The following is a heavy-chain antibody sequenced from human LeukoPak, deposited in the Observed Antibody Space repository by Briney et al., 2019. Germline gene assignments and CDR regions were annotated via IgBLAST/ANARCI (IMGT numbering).Heavy chain of an antibody. J-gene: IGHJ6*02. CDR2: IWFVGSNK. Sequence: GGSLRLSCAASGFTFSSYGMHWVRQAPGKGLEWVAVIWFVGSNKYYADSVKGRFTISRDNSKTTLYLQMTSLRAEDTAVYYCARDAPYDSSGYTLRFYYGMDVWGQGTTVTVSS. CDR1: GFTFSSYG. CDR3: ARDAPYDSSGYTLRFYYGMDV. D-gene: IGHD3-22*01. V-gene: IGHV3-33*01.